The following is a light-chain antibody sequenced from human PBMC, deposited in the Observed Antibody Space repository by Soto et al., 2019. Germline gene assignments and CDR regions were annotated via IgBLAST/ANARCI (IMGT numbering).Light chain of an antibody. Sequence: QSVLTQPPSASRTPGQRVTIPCSGSSSDIGSNSVNWYQQLPGAAPRRLIYANDHRPSGVPDRFSASKSGTSASLAISGVRSEDEDFYYCATWSDSLKGWVFGGGTKLTVL. CDR3: ATWSDSLKGWV. V-gene: IGLV1-44*01. CDR1: SSDIGSNS. CDR2: AND. J-gene: IGLJ3*02.